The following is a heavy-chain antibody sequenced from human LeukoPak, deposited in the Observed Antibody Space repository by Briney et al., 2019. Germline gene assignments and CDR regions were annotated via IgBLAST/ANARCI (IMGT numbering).Heavy chain of an antibody. D-gene: IGHD6-19*01. CDR1: GFTFSSYA. J-gene: IGHJ4*02. Sequence: PGGSLRLSCAASGFTFSSYAMSWVRQAPGKGLEWVPAISGSGGSTYYADSVKGRFTISRDNSKDTLYLQMNSLRAEDTAVYYCAKPEYSSGWYLLDYWGQGTLVTVSS. V-gene: IGHV3-23*01. CDR3: AKPEYSSGWYLLDY. CDR2: ISGSGGST.